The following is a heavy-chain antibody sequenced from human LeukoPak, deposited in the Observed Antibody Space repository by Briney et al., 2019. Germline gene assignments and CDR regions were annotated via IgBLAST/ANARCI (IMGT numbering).Heavy chain of an antibody. CDR1: GYTFIGYY. V-gene: IGHV1-2*02. CDR2: VSPDSGGT. D-gene: IGHD7-27*01. CDR3: ARGGALGFSGYFDL. J-gene: IGHJ2*01. Sequence: ASVKVSCKASGYTFIGYYIHWVRQAPGQGLEWMGWVSPDSGGTNYAQKFQGRVTMTRDTSITTAYMELSSLRSDDTAVYYCARGGALGFSGYFDLWGRGTLVTVSS.